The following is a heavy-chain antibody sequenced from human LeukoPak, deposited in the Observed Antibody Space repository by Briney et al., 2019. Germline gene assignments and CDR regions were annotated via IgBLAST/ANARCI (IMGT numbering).Heavy chain of an antibody. V-gene: IGHV3-48*01. Sequence: PGGSLRLSCAASGFTFSSYSMNWVRQAPGKGREWVSYISSSSSTIYYADSVKGRFTISRDNAKNSLYLQMNSLRAEDTAVYYCAGDILTGYYFGMDVWGEGTTVTVSS. CDR1: GFTFSSYS. CDR2: ISSSSSTI. CDR3: AGDILTGYYFGMDV. D-gene: IGHD3-9*01. J-gene: IGHJ6*04.